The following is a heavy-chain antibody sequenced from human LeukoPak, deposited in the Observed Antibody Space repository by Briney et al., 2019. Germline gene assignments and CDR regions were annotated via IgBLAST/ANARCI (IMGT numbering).Heavy chain of an antibody. Sequence: PGRSLRLSCAASGFTFSSYAMHWVRQAPGKGPEWVAVISYDGSDKYYADSVKGRFTISRDNSKNTLYLQMNSLKAEDTAVYYCARDSEPVVPAATDNYFDYWGQGTLVTVSS. D-gene: IGHD2-2*01. CDR2: ISYDGSDK. CDR1: GFTFSSYA. V-gene: IGHV3-30*04. CDR3: ARDSEPVVPAATDNYFDY. J-gene: IGHJ4*02.